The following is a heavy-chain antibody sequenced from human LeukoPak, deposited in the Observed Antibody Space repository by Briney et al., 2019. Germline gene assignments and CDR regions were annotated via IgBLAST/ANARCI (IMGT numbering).Heavy chain of an antibody. D-gene: IGHD4-17*01. CDR1: GGSISSYY. CDR2: IYYSGST. J-gene: IGHJ4*02. CDR3: ARDNGDGYFDY. V-gene: IGHV4-59*01. Sequence: SETLSLTCTGSGGSISSYYWSWIRQPPGKGMKWIGYIYYSGSTNYNPSLKSRVTISVDTSKNQFSLKLSSVTAADTAVYYCARDNGDGYFDYWGQGTLVTVSS.